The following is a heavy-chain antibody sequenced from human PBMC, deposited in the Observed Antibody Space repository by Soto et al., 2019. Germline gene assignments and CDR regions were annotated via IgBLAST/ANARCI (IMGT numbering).Heavy chain of an antibody. CDR1: GGSISSGDYY. D-gene: IGHD3-10*01. CDR3: AREAPGVGRFYFDY. J-gene: IGHJ4*02. Sequence: KTSETLSLTCTVSGGSISSGDYYWSWIRQPPGKGLEWIGYIYYSGSTYYNPSLKSRVTISVDTSKNQFSLKLSSVTAADTAVYYCAREAPGVGRFYFDYWGQGTLVTVS. CDR2: IYYSGST. V-gene: IGHV4-30-4*01.